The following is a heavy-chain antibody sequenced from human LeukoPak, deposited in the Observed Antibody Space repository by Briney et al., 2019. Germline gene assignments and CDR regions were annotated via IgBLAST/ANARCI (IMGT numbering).Heavy chain of an antibody. D-gene: IGHD1-26*01. CDR1: GFTFSSYA. CDR2: ISGSGGST. Sequence: PGGSLRLSCAASGFTFSSYAMSWVRQAPGKGLEWVSAISGSGGSTYYADSVKGRFTISRDNSTNTLYLQMNSLRAADTAVYYCAKRSGSRDAFDIWGQGTMVTVSS. J-gene: IGHJ3*02. CDR3: AKRSGSRDAFDI. V-gene: IGHV3-23*01.